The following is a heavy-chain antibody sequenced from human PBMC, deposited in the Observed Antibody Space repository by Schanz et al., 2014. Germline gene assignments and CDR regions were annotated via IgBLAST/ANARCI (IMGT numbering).Heavy chain of an antibody. CDR3: AREMGRRFFDYNYGMDV. CDR1: GGSFSGYY. V-gene: IGHV4-34*01. CDR2: INPNEGI. Sequence: QVQLQQWGAGLLKPSETLSLTCAVDGGSFSGYYWSWIRQSPDKGLEWIGEINPNEGIHHNPSLKSRVAISVDMSKNQFSLKMSSLTAADTATYYCAREMGRRFFDYNYGMDVWGQGTSVTVS. J-gene: IGHJ6*02. D-gene: IGHD3-3*01.